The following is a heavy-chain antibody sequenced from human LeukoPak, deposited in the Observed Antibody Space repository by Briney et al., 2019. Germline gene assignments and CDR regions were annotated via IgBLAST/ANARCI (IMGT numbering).Heavy chain of an antibody. D-gene: IGHD6-13*01. Sequence: GGSLRLSCAASGFTFSGSAMHWVRQASGKGLEWVGRIRSKANSYATAYAASVKGRFTISRDDSKNTAYLQMNSLKTEDTAVYYCTRQAPGSSWYDYWGQGTLVTVSS. CDR2: IRSKANSYAT. J-gene: IGHJ4*02. CDR1: GFTFSGSA. V-gene: IGHV3-73*01. CDR3: TRQAPGSSWYDY.